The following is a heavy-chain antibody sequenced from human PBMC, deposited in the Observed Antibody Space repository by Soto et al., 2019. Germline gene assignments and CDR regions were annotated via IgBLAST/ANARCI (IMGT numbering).Heavy chain of an antibody. CDR3: VKDRLTVVVTAPLDY. J-gene: IGHJ4*02. V-gene: IGHV3-30*18. CDR2: ISYDGSNK. D-gene: IGHD2-21*02. Sequence: QVHLVESGGGVVQPGRSLRLSCAASGVTFSNYGMRWVRQAPGKALEWVAVISYDGSNKYYAVSVKGRFNISRVNSNNALYLQMNTLRVASTAVYYCVKDRLTVVVTAPLDYLGQGALVTVSS. CDR1: GVTFSNYG.